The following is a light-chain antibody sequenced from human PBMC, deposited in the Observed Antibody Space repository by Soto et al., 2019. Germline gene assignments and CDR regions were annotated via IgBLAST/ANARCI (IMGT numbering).Light chain of an antibody. CDR2: DAS. V-gene: IGKV1-5*01. CDR3: QQSYSTPWT. J-gene: IGKJ1*01. CDR1: QSISTW. Sequence: DIQMTQSPSTLSASVGDRVTITCRASQSISTWLAWYQQKPGKAPKVLIYDASNLESGVPSRFSGSGSGTEFTLTISSLQPEDFATYYCQQSYSTPWTFGQGTKVDIK.